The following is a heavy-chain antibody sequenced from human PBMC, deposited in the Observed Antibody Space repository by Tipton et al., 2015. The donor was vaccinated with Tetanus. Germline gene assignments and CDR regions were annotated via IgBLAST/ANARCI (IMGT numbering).Heavy chain of an antibody. CDR3: ARAGGGSWGNFDY. J-gene: IGHJ4*02. D-gene: IGHD6-13*01. CDR1: GGSISSRSYY. Sequence: TLSLTCTVSGGSISSRSYYWSWIRQPPGKGLEWIGYIFYSGSTNYNPSLKSRVTISVDTSKNQFSLKLSSVTAADTAVYYCARAGGGSWGNFDYWGQGTLVTVSS. CDR2: IFYSGST. V-gene: IGHV4-61*01.